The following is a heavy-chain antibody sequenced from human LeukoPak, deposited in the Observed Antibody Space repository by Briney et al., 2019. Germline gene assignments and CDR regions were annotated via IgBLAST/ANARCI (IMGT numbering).Heavy chain of an antibody. Sequence: PGGSLRLSCAASGFSFSSYSMNWVRQAPGKGLEWISYISSSSTTIYYADSVKGRFTISRDNAKNSVYLQMDSLRAEDTAIYYCARSMSSSSLYWGQGTLVTVSS. V-gene: IGHV3-48*01. J-gene: IGHJ4*02. CDR2: ISSSSTTI. D-gene: IGHD6-6*01. CDR1: GFSFSSYS. CDR3: ARSMSSSSLY.